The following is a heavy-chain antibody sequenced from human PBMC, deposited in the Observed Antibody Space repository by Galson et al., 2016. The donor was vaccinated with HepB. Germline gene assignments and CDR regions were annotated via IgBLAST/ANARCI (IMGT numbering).Heavy chain of an antibody. D-gene: IGHD3-10*01. J-gene: IGHJ3*02. CDR3: ARASYYNYHNAFDI. V-gene: IGHV4-59*08. Sequence: SETLSLTCTVSSGAISVYYWTWIRQSPGKGLEWIGYVFRDGSTDYNPSLKSRVTISVDTSKNQFSLKLSSVTAADTAVYYCARASYYNYHNAFDIWGQGTMVTVSS. CDR1: SGAISVYY. CDR2: VFRDGST.